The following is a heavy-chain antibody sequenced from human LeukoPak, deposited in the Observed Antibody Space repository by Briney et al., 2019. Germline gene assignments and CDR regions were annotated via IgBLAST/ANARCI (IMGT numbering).Heavy chain of an antibody. Sequence: SETLSLTCAVYGGSFSGYYWSWIRQPPGKGLEWIGEINHSGSTNYNPSLKSRVTISVDTSKNQFSLKLSSVTAADTAVYYCARGRVAARHYFDYWGQGTLATVSS. V-gene: IGHV4-34*01. CDR1: GGSFSGYY. CDR2: INHSGST. CDR3: ARGRVAARHYFDY. D-gene: IGHD6-6*01. J-gene: IGHJ4*02.